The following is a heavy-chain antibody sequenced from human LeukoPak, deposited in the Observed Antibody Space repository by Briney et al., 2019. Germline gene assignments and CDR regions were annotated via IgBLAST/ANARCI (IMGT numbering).Heavy chain of an antibody. J-gene: IGHJ3*02. D-gene: IGHD3-10*01. V-gene: IGHV3-23*01. CDR2: ISGSGGST. CDR3: AKDHGTWFAEYSGAFDI. Sequence: GGSLRLSCAASGFTFSSYAMSWVRQAPGKGLEWVSAISGSGGSTYYADSVKGRFTISRDNSKNTLYLQMNSLRAEDTAVYYCAKDHGTWFAEYSGAFDIWGQGTMVTVSS. CDR1: GFTFSSYA.